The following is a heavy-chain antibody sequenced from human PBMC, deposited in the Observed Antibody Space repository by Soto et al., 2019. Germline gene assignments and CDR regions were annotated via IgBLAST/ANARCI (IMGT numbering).Heavy chain of an antibody. CDR3: AREEGYYIMGTLAVSEMDA. D-gene: IGHD5-18*01. V-gene: IGHV1-69*04. CDR1: GGTLSSET. J-gene: IGHJ6*04. Sequence: SVKVSCNVSGGTLSSETISWLRQAPGQGLEWMGRIIPLLGIGNYAQKFQGRVTITEDISTNTGYMELSSLTSQDTAIYYCAREEGYYIMGTLAVSEMDAWCNGTTVTISS. CDR2: IIPLLGIG.